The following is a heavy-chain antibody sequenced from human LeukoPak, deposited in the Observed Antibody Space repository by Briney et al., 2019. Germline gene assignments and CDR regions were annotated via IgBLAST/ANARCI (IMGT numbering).Heavy chain of an antibody. CDR1: GYTFTSFG. D-gene: IGHD6-19*01. V-gene: IGHV1-18*01. J-gene: IGHJ4*02. CDR2: ISAYNGNT. Sequence: ASVKVSCKASGYTFTSFGISWVRQAPGQGLEWMGWISAYNGNTNYAQKLQGRVTMTTDTSTSTAYMELRSLGSDDTAVYYCARDVYSSGWYDYWGQGTLVTVSS. CDR3: ARDVYSSGWYDY.